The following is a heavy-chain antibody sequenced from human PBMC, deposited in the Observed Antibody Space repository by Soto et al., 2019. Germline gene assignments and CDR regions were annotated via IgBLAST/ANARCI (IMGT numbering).Heavy chain of an antibody. CDR1: GFTFSSYA. Sequence: GGSLRLSCAASGFTFSSYAMSWVRQAPGKGLEWVSAISGSGGSTYYADSVKGRFTISRDNSMNTLYLQMNSLRAEDTAVYYCAKGLRKEYYYGMDVWGQGTTVTVSS. J-gene: IGHJ6*02. CDR3: AKGLRKEYYYGMDV. CDR2: ISGSGGST. D-gene: IGHD5-12*01. V-gene: IGHV3-23*01.